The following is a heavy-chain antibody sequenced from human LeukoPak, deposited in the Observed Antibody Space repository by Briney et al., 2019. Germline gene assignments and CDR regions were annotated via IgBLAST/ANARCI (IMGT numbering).Heavy chain of an antibody. CDR3: ARASGGGGDYYFDY. J-gene: IGHJ4*02. CDR1: GFTFSSYG. V-gene: IGHV3-33*01. D-gene: IGHD3-16*01. CDR2: IWYDGSNK. Sequence: GGSVRLSCAASGFTFSSYGMHWVRQAPGKGLEWVAVIWYDGSNKYYADSVKGRFTISRDNSKNTLYLQMNSLRAEDTAVYYCARASGGGGDYYFDYWGQGTLVTVSS.